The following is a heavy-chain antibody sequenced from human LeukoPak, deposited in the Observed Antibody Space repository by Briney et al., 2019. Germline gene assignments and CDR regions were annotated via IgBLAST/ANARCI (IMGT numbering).Heavy chain of an antibody. D-gene: IGHD6-19*01. Sequence: SETLSLTCTVSGGSISTYYWTWIRQPPGKGLEWVGCIYYTGYTGSNPSLTSRVTISLDTSKNQFSLRLSSVTAADTAVYYCARGTWSAGMNMRGYYFDYWGQGALVTVSS. J-gene: IGHJ4*02. CDR3: ARGTWSAGMNMRGYYFDY. CDR1: GGSISTYY. V-gene: IGHV4-59*08. CDR2: IYYTGYT.